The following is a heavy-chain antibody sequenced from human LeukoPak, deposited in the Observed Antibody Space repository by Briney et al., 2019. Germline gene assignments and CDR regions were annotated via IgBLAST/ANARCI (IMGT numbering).Heavy chain of an antibody. CDR3: AILGYCSSASCYAIPI. J-gene: IGHJ4*02. D-gene: IGHD2-2*01. CDR1: GFTFSTDG. Sequence: PGGSLRLSCAASGFTFSTDGITWVRQPPGKGLEWIGEITHRGTTHYNPSLKSRVTISADTQFALKLTSVTAADTAVYYCAILGYCSSASCYAIPIWGQGSLVTVSS. V-gene: IGHV4-34*08. CDR2: ITHRGTT.